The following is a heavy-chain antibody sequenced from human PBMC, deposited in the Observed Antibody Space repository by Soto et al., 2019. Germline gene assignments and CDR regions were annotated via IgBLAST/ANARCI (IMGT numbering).Heavy chain of an antibody. CDR2: INPSGGST. J-gene: IGHJ6*02. D-gene: IGHD2-2*01. Sequence: ASVKVSCKASGYTFTSYYMHWVRQAPGQGLEWMGIINPSGGSTSYAQKFQGRVTMTRDTSTSTVYMELSSLRSEDTAAYYCAREHIVVVPAAMFYYYYGMDVWGQGTTVTVSS. V-gene: IGHV1-46*01. CDR3: AREHIVVVPAAMFYYYYGMDV. CDR1: GYTFTSYY.